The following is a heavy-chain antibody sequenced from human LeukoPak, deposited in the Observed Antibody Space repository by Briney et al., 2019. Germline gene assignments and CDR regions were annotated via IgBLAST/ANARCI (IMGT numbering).Heavy chain of an antibody. D-gene: IGHD3-22*01. V-gene: IGHV3-15*07. CDR3: ATDFYDTT. CDR2: IRSNSDGGTI. J-gene: IGHJ5*02. CDR1: GFTFSNAW. Sequence: GGSLRLSCATSGFTFSNAWMNWVRQAPGKELEWVGRIRSNSDGGTIDYAAPVKGRFALSRDDSKNTLYLQMNSLQTEDTAVYYCATDFYDTTWGQGTLVTVSS.